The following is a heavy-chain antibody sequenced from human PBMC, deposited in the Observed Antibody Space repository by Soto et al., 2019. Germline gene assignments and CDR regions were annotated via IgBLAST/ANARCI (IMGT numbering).Heavy chain of an antibody. V-gene: IGHV1-69*14. Sequence: QVQLVQSGAEVKKPGSSVKVSCKASRGTFNTYAFSWVRQAPGQGLEWMGGIIPIFGTANYAQKFQDRVTITADKSKSTTYMELSSLRSEDTAVYYCTRVKAVAANWCDPWGQGTLVTLSS. CDR2: IIPIFGTA. D-gene: IGHD6-19*01. CDR1: RGTFNTYA. CDR3: TRVKAVAANWCDP. J-gene: IGHJ5*02.